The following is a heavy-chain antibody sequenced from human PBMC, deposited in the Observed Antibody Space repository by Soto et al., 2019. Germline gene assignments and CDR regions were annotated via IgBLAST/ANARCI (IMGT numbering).Heavy chain of an antibody. CDR1: GFTVSSNY. CDR2: IYSGGNT. V-gene: IGHV3-53*01. J-gene: IGHJ6*02. Sequence: GSLRLSCAASGFTVSSNYMSWVRQAPGKGLEWVSVIYSGGNTYYADSVKGRFTISRDNSKNTLYLQMNSLRAEDTAVYYCARERGIAAVGTLGMDVWGQGTT. CDR3: ARERGIAAVGTLGMDV. D-gene: IGHD6-13*01.